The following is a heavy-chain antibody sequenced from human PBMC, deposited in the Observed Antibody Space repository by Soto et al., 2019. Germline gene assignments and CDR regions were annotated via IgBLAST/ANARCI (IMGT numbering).Heavy chain of an antibody. V-gene: IGHV3-23*01. Sequence: GGSLRLSCTISGFTFNTYAMSWVRQAPGKGLQWVSTIGGGGRSSYYAESVKGRFTISRDNSKNTLYLQMNSLRAEDTAMYYCAKERRTMFYFDSWGQGTLVTVSS. CDR1: GFTFNTYA. D-gene: IGHD3-10*02. J-gene: IGHJ4*02. CDR2: IGGGGRSS. CDR3: AKERRTMFYFDS.